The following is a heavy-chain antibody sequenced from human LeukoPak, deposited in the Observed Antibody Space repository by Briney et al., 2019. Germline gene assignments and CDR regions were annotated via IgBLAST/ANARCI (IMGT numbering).Heavy chain of an antibody. CDR3: ARESFAARWD. CDR1: GGSISSTSYY. CDR2: INSDGSIT. V-gene: IGHV3-74*01. Sequence: ETLSLTCSVSGGSISSTSYYWGWIRQPPVKGLELVSRINSDGSITSYADSVKGLFTISRDNAKNTLYLQMNSVRAEDTAVYYCARESFAARWDWGQGTLVTVSS. D-gene: IGHD6-6*01. J-gene: IGHJ4*02.